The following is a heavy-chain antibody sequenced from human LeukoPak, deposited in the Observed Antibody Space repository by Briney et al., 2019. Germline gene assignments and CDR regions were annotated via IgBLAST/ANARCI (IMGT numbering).Heavy chain of an antibody. CDR3: ARGAGAEEVAYPDY. D-gene: IGHD5-12*01. Sequence: ASVKVSCKASGYTFTGYYMHWVRQAPGQGLEWMGWINPNSGGTNYAQKFQGRVTMTRDTSISTAYMELRSLRSDDTAVYYCARGAGAEEVAYPDYWGQGTLVTVSS. V-gene: IGHV1-2*02. J-gene: IGHJ4*02. CDR1: GYTFTGYY. CDR2: INPNSGGT.